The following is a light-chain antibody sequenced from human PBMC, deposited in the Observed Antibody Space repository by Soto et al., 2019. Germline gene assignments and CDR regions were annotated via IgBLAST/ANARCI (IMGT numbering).Light chain of an antibody. Sequence: DVQITQSPSTLSASFVDRVTITCRASESISRWLGWYQQKPGKAPKLLIYETSSLEDGVPSRFTGSGSGKEFSLTITSLQPEDFASYYCKQYKDYWTFGQGTKVDIK. V-gene: IGKV1-5*03. CDR3: KQYKDYWT. CDR1: ESISRW. CDR2: ETS. J-gene: IGKJ1*01.